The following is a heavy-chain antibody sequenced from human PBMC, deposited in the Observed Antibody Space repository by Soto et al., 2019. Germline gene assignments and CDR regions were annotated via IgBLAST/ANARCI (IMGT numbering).Heavy chain of an antibody. J-gene: IGHJ5*02. CDR3: ARDPYYDFCSGSNWFDP. CDR2: INAGNGDT. CDR1: GYTFTNYA. V-gene: IGHV1-3*01. Sequence: QVQLVQSGAEVKKPGASVKVSCKASGYTFTNYAMHWVRQAPGQRLEWMGWINAGNGDTKYSQNFQGRVPITRDTSASKAYMELSRLRSEDKAVYYCARDPYYDFCSGSNWFDPWGQGTLVTVSS. D-gene: IGHD3-3*01.